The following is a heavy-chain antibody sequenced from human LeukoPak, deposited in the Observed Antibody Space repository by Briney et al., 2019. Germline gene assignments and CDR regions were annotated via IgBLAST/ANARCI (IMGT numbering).Heavy chain of an antibody. CDR3: ASTTLAGSRDV. D-gene: IGHD3-3*02. CDR2: IKQDGSEK. J-gene: IGHJ6*02. V-gene: IGHV3-7*01. Sequence: GGSLRLSCAASGFTFSSYWMSWVRQAPEKGLEWVANIKQDGSEKYYVDSVKGRFTISRDNAKNSLYLQMNSLRAEDTAVYYCASTTLAGSRDVWGQGTTVTVSS. CDR1: GFTFSSYW.